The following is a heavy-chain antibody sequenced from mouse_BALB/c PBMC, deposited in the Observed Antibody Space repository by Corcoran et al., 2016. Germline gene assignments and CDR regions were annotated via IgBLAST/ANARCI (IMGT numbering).Heavy chain of an antibody. J-gene: IGHJ2*01. CDR2: INTYTGEP. CDR1: GYTFTNYG. CDR3: ANYYGYYFDY. Sequence: QIQLVQSGPELKKPGETVKISCKASGYTFTNYGMNWVKQAPGKGLKWMGWINTYTGEPTYADDFKGRFAFSLETSASTAYLQINNRKNEDTATYFCANYYGYYFDYWGQGTTLTVSS. D-gene: IGHD1-2*01. V-gene: IGHV9-3-1*01.